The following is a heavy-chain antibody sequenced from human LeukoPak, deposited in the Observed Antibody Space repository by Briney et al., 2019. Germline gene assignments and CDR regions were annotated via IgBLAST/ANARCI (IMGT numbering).Heavy chain of an antibody. V-gene: IGHV3-74*01. CDR1: GFSFSCYW. D-gene: IGHD3-9*01. J-gene: IGHJ4*02. Sequence: GGSLRLSCAASGFSFSCYWMHWVRQAPGQGLVWVALISPHSTGPNYADSLKGRFSISRDNAKDTLYLQMDSLRAEDTAVYYCARAGPDWRIDSWGQGTLVTVSS. CDR3: ARAGPDWRIDS. CDR2: ISPHSTGP.